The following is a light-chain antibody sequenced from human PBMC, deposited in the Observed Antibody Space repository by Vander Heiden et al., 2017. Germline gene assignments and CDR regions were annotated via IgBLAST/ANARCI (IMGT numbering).Light chain of an antibody. J-gene: IGLJ2*01. V-gene: IGLV3-19*01. CDR3: NSRDSSGNHVV. Sequence: SSERTQDRAVSVALGQTVRITCQGDSLRSYYASWYQQKPGQAPVLVIYGKNNRPSGIPDRFSGSSSGNTASLTITGAQAEDEADYYCNSRDSSGNHVVFGGGTKLTVL. CDR2: GKN. CDR1: SLRSYY.